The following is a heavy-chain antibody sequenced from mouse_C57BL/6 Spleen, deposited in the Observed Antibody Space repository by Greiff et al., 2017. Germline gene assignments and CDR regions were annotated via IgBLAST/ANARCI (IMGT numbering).Heavy chain of an antibody. CDR1: GYTFTSYW. D-gene: IGHD2-1*01. V-gene: IGHV1-72*01. Sequence: QVQLKQPGAELVKPGASVKLSCKASGYTFTSYWMHWVKQRPGRGLEWIGRIDPNSGGTKYNEKFKSKATLTVDKPSSTAYMQLSSLTSEDSAVYYCARGYGNYVSYFDYWGQGTTLTVSS. CDR2: IDPNSGGT. CDR3: ARGYGNYVSYFDY. J-gene: IGHJ2*01.